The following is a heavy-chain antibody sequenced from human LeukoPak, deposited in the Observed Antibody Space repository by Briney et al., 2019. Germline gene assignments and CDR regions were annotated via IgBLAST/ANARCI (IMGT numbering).Heavy chain of an antibody. D-gene: IGHD1-26*01. CDR1: GYTFTNYG. V-gene: IGHV1-18*01. J-gene: IGHJ4*02. CDR3: ARDLVDGVGAPGAY. CDR2: INTYNGNT. Sequence: GASVKVSCKASGYTFTNYGITWMRQAPGQGLEWMGWINTYNGNTNYAQKLQGRVTSTTDTSKSTAYMELRSLRSDNTAVFYCARDLVDGVGAPGAYWGQGALVTVSS.